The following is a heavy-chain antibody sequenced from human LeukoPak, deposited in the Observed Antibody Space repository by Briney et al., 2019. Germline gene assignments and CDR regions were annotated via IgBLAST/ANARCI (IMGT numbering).Heavy chain of an antibody. D-gene: IGHD3-10*01. J-gene: IGHJ4*02. CDR1: GYTFTSYD. Sequence: ASVKVSCKASGYTFTSYDINWVRQATGQGLEWMGWINPNSGGTNYAQKFQGRVTMTRDTSISTAYMGLSRLRSDDTAVYYCARNPSLWFGELLGRGDYWGQGTLVTVSS. CDR2: INPNSGGT. CDR3: ARNPSLWFGELLGRGDY. V-gene: IGHV1-2*02.